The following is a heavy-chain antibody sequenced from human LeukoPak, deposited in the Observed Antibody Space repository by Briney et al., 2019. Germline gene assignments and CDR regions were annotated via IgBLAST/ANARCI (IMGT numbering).Heavy chain of an antibody. Sequence: PGGSLRLSCAASGFTFSDYYMSWIRQAPGRGLEWISYISSSSSYTNYADSVKGRFTISRDNSKNTLYLQMNSLRAEDTAVYYCARAGYSSSWYTEYWGQGTLVTVSS. J-gene: IGHJ4*02. V-gene: IGHV3-11*06. CDR1: GFTFSDYY. CDR2: ISSSSSYT. CDR3: ARAGYSSSWYTEY. D-gene: IGHD6-13*01.